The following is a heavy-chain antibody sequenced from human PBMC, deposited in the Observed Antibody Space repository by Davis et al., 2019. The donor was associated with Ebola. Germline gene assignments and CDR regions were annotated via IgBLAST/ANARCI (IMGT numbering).Heavy chain of an antibody. V-gene: IGHV3-30*03. CDR1: GFTFSSYW. Sequence: GESLKIPCPASGFTFSSYWMHRVRQAPGKGLEWLAVISYDGSNKYYADHVKCRFTMSRDNSRNTLYLQMNSLRAEDTAVYYCASSDRLGYWCQGTLVTVSS. J-gene: IGHJ4*02. CDR2: ISYDGSNK. D-gene: IGHD1-26*01. CDR3: ASSDRLGY.